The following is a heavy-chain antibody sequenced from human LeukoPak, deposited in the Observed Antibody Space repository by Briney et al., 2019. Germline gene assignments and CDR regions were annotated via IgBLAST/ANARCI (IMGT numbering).Heavy chain of an antibody. CDR2: INSDGSST. J-gene: IGHJ5*02. CDR3: TRGYGDWFDL. V-gene: IGHV3-74*01. CDR1: GFTFSSYW. D-gene: IGHD4-17*01. Sequence: PGGSLRLSCAASGFTFSSYWMHWVRQAPGKGLVWVSRINSDGSSTYYADSVKGRFSISRDNAKNTLYLQMNSLRAEDTAVYYCTRGYGDWFDLWGQGTLVTVSS.